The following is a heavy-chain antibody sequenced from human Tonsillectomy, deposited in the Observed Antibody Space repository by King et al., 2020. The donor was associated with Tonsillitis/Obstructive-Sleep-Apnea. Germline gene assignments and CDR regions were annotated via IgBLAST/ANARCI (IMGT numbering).Heavy chain of an antibody. CDR1: GFTYGAYA. CDR3: TRDRQWLVPYYYYYMDV. J-gene: IGHJ6*03. Sequence: VQLVESGGGLVKPGRSLRLSCTASGFTYGAYAMSWVRQAPGKGLEWVVCISSKAYGGTTEYAASVKGRFTISRVDSKSTAYLQMNSLKTEDTAVYYCTRDRQWLVPYYYYYMDVWGKGTTVTVSS. D-gene: IGHD6-19*01. V-gene: IGHV3-49*04. CDR2: ISSKAYGGTT.